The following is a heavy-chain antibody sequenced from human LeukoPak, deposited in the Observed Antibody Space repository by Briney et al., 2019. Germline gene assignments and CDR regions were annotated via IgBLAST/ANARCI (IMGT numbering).Heavy chain of an antibody. J-gene: IGHJ4*02. CDR3: ARHRQHSYGYGIDY. D-gene: IGHD5-18*01. CDR1: GSSISSYY. V-gene: IGHV4-59*08. Sequence: SETLSLTCTVSGSSISSYYWSWIRQPPGKGLEWIGYIYYSGSTNYNPSLKSRVTISVDTSKNQFSLKLSSVTAADTAVYYCARHRQHSYGYGIDYWGQGTLVTVSS. CDR2: IYYSGST.